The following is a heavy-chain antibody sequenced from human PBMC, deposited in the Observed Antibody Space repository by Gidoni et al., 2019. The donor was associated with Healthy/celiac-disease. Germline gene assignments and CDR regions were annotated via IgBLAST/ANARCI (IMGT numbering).Heavy chain of an antibody. D-gene: IGHD3-22*01. CDR2: ISGSGGST. V-gene: IGHV3-23*04. CDR3: AKRPYYYDSSGTYYFDY. CDR1: GFTFSSYA. Sequence: EVQLVESGGGLVQPGGSLRLSCAASGFTFSSYAMSLVRQAPGKGLEWVSAISGSGGSTYYADSVKGRFTISRDNSKNTLYLQMNSLRAEDTAVYYCAKRPYYYDSSGTYYFDYWGQGTLVTVSS. J-gene: IGHJ4*02.